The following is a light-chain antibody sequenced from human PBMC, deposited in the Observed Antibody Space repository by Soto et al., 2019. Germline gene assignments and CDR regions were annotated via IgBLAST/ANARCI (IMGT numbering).Light chain of an antibody. CDR1: SRDGGGYNY. CDR3: TSYAGDNNLV. V-gene: IGLV2-8*01. Sequence: QSALTQPPSASGSPGQSVTISCTGTSRDGGGYNYVSWYQQHPGKAPKLMIYQVTKRPSGVPDRFSASKSSNTASLTVSGLQAEDEAHYYCTSYAGDNNLVFGGGTKVTVL. J-gene: IGLJ2*01. CDR2: QVT.